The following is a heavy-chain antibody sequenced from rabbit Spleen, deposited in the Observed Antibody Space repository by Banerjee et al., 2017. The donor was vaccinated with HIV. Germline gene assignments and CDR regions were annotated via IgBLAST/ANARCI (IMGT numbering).Heavy chain of an antibody. CDR1: GFTISGYW. D-gene: IGHD1-1*01. V-gene: IGHV1S45*01. J-gene: IGHJ4*01. CDR3: ARDLVGVIGWNFYL. Sequence: EQLEESGGRLVQPGGSLTLSCKAFGFTISGYWMNWVRQAPGKGLEWIGCIGTGSGSTWYASWAKGRFTISRTSSTTVTLQMTSLTAADTATYFCARDLVGVIGWNFYLWGPGTLVTVS. CDR2: IGTGSGST.